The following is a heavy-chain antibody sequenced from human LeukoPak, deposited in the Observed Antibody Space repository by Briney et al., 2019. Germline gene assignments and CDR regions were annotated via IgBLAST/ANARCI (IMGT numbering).Heavy chain of an antibody. D-gene: IGHD2-15*01. CDR2: ISYDGGDK. CDR1: GFTLSRYD. V-gene: IGHV3-30*04. J-gene: IGHJ4*02. Sequence: GRSLRLSCAASGFTLSRYDMHWVRQAPGKGLEWVAIISYDGGDKYYADSVEGRFTISRDNSKNTLYVQMNSLGPEDTALYYCARDRGYCSGGSCYSAFDYWGQGTLVTVSS. CDR3: ARDRGYCSGGSCYSAFDY.